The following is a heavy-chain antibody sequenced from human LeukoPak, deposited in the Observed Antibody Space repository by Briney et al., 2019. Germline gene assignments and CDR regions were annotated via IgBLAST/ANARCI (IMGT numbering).Heavy chain of an antibody. J-gene: IGHJ4*02. Sequence: PSETLSLTCTVSDSSITGYYWSWIRQPPGKGLEWIGYIYDGGSTNYNPSLKSRVTISVDTSKSQFSLRLTSMTAADTAVYYCARGSVTPDAGYWGQGTLVTVSS. V-gene: IGHV4-59*01. CDR1: DSSITGYY. CDR3: ARGSVTPDAGY. CDR2: IYDGGST. D-gene: IGHD4-17*01.